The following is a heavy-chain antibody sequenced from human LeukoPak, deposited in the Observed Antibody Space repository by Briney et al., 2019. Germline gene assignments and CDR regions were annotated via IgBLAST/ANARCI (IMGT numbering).Heavy chain of an antibody. CDR1: GFTFSSYA. CDR3: ANPARTTVTTQPIDY. J-gene: IGHJ4*02. V-gene: IGHV3-23*01. Sequence: GGSLRLSCAASGFTFSSYATSWLRQAPGKGLEWVSAISGSGGSTYYSDSVKGRFTISRDNSKNTLYLQMNSLRAEDTAVYYCANPARTTVTTQPIDYWGQGTLVTVSS. CDR2: ISGSGGST. D-gene: IGHD4-17*01.